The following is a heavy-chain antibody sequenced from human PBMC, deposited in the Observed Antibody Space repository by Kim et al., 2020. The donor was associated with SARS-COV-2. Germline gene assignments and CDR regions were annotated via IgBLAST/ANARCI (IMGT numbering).Heavy chain of an antibody. D-gene: IGHD3-22*01. CDR3: ARDMPRYYYDSSGYDY. J-gene: IGHJ4*02. V-gene: IGHV1-3*01. Sequence: KCQGRVTITRDTAASTAYMELSSLRSEDTAVYYCARDMPRYYYDSSGYDYWGQGTLVTVSS.